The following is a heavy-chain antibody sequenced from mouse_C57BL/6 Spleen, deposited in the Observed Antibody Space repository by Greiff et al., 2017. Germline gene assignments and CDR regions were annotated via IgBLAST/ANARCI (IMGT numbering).Heavy chain of an antibody. V-gene: IGHV1-22*01. D-gene: IGHD3-2*02. Sequence: VQLQQSGPELVKPGASVKMSCKASGYTFTDYNMHWVKQSHGTSLEWIGYINPNNGGTSYNQKFKGKATLTVNKSSSTAYMELRSLTSEDSAVYYWAREEALRPFAYWGQGTLVTVSA. CDR2: INPNNGGT. CDR3: AREEALRPFAY. CDR1: GYTFTDYN. J-gene: IGHJ3*01.